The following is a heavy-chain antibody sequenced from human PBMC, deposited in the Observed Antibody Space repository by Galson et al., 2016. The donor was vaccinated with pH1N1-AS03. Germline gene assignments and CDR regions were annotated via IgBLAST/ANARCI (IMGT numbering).Heavy chain of an antibody. CDR3: ARDPRGPCSSSNCATAYYFGMDV. V-gene: IGHV1-2*04. CDR2: IDPNSGVT. Sequence: SVKVSCKASGYTFTGFYVHWVRQAPGQGLEWMGWIDPNSGVTNYAQKFQAWVTMTRETSSNTAHMELSGLKSDDTAVYYCARDPRGPCSSSNCATAYYFGMDVWGQGTTVIVSS. J-gene: IGHJ6*02. D-gene: IGHD2-2*01. CDR1: GYTFTGFY.